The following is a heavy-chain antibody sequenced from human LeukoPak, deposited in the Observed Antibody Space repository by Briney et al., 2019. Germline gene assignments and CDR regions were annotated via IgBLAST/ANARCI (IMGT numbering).Heavy chain of an antibody. CDR2: IIPILGIA. CDR3: ASGLQLWLLHYYYGMDV. CDR1: GGTFSSYT. D-gene: IGHD5-18*01. J-gene: IGHJ6*02. V-gene: IGHV1-69*02. Sequence: ASVKVSCKASGGTFSSYTISWVRQAPGQGLEWMGRIIPILGIANYAQKFQGRVTITADKSTSTACMELSSLRSEDTAVYYCASGLQLWLLHYYYGMDVWGQGTTVTVSS.